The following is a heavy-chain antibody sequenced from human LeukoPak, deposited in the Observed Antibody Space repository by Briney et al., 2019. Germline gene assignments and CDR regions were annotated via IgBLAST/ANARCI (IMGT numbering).Heavy chain of an antibody. CDR3: ARKGASPVAFDI. V-gene: IGHV4-30-4*01. J-gene: IGHJ3*02. CDR1: GGSISSGDYY. Sequence: SETLSLTCTVSGGSISSGDYYWSWIRQPPGKGLEWIGYIYYSGSTYYNPSLKSRVTISVDTSKNQFSLKLSSVTAADTAVYYCARKGASPVAFDIWGQGTMVTVSS. CDR2: IYYSGST. D-gene: IGHD2-2*01.